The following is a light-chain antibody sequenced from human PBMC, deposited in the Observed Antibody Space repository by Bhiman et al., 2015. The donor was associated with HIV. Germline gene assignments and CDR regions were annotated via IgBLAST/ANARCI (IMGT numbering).Light chain of an antibody. J-gene: IGLJ3*02. CDR1: NNDVGGYNF. Sequence: QSALTQPASVSASPGQSITISCTGTNNDVGGYNFVAWYRQYPGSSPQVVIYDVDKRPSGISRRFFGSRSGNTATLTITELQSEDEADYFCASYTGDSTWLFGVGTKLTVL. CDR3: ASYTGDSTWL. CDR2: DVD. V-gene: IGLV2-14*03.